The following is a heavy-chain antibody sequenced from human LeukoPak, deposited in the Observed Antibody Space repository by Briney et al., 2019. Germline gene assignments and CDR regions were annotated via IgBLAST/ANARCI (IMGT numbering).Heavy chain of an antibody. J-gene: IGHJ4*02. CDR3: ARDLYGPYDILTGYHGDY. CDR2: IYYSGRT. D-gene: IGHD3-9*01. Sequence: SETLSLTCTVSGGSINSYYWSWIRQPPGKGVEWIGYIYYSGRTNYNPSLRGRVTISVDTSKNQFSLKLSSVTAADTAVYYCARDLYGPYDILTGYHGDYWGQGTLVTVSS. V-gene: IGHV4-59*12. CDR1: GGSINSYY.